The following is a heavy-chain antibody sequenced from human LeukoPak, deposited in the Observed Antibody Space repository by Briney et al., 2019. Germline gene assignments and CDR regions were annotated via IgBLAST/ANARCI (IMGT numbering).Heavy chain of an antibody. CDR1: GFTFSSYS. Sequence: GGSLRLSCAASGFTFSSYSMNWVRQAPGKGLEWVSSISSSNSYIYYADSVKGRFTISRDNAKNSLYLQMNSLRAEDTAVYYCAKDKFYDILTGYLFDYWGQGTLVTVSS. CDR2: ISSSNSYI. D-gene: IGHD3-9*01. J-gene: IGHJ4*02. V-gene: IGHV3-21*04. CDR3: AKDKFYDILTGYLFDY.